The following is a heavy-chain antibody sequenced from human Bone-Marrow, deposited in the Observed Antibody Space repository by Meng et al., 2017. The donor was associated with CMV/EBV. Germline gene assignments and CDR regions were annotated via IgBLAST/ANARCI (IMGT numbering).Heavy chain of an antibody. D-gene: IGHD2-2*01. CDR2: ISWDGGST. CDR1: GSTFDDYI. Sequence: GESLKISCAASGSTFDDYIMHWVRQAPGKGLEWVSLISWDGGSTYYADSVKGRFTISRDNSKNSLYLQMNSLRTEDTALYYCAKDIGCSSTSCYHGMDVWGQGATVTVSS. J-gene: IGHJ6*02. CDR3: AKDIGCSSTSCYHGMDV. V-gene: IGHV3-43*01.